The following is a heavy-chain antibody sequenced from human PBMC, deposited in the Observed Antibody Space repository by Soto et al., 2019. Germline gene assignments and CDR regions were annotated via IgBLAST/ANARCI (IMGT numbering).Heavy chain of an antibody. Sequence: ASVKVSCKVSGYTLTELSMHWVRQAPGKGLEWMGGFDPEDGETIYAQKFQGRVTMTEDTSTDTAYMELSSLRSEDTAVYYCATDRYCSSTSCYVQFGGMDVWGQGTTVTVSS. J-gene: IGHJ6*02. CDR1: GYTLTELS. CDR3: ATDRYCSSTSCYVQFGGMDV. D-gene: IGHD2-2*01. CDR2: FDPEDGET. V-gene: IGHV1-24*01.